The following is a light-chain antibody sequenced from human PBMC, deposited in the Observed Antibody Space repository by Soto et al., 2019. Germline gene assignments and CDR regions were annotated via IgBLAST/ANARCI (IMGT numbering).Light chain of an antibody. V-gene: IGLV2-14*01. CDR1: SSDVGGAYNY. CDR3: SSYAGSSNV. J-gene: IGLJ1*01. CDR2: EVI. Sequence: QSALTQPASVSGSPGQSITISCTGTSSDVGGAYNYVSWYQQHPGKAPKLMIYEVIHRPSGVSNRFSGSKSGNTASLNISGLQAEDEADYYCSSYAGSSNVFGTGTKVTVL.